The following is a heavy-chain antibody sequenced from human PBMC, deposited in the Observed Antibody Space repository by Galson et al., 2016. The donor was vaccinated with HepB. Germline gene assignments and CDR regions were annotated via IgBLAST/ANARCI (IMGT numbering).Heavy chain of an antibody. Sequence: SETLSLTCAVSGGSISDSNWWNWVRQPPETGLEWIGEIYHSGTTNYNPSLKSRVTISLDKSKNQFSLKLSSVTAADTAVYYCTRSNILTGYYGTFDIWGQGTMVTVSS. V-gene: IGHV4-4*02. CDR3: TRSNILTGYYGTFDI. CDR1: GGSISDSNW. D-gene: IGHD3-9*01. J-gene: IGHJ3*02. CDR2: IYHSGTT.